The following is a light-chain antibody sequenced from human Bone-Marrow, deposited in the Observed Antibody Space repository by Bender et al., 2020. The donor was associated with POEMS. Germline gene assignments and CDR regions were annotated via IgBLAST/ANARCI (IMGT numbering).Light chain of an antibody. CDR2: DVN. V-gene: IGLV2-14*03. J-gene: IGLJ3*02. Sequence: QSALTQPASVSGSPGQLITISCTGTSSDIGGYNYVSWYQQHPGKAPKLMILDVNNRPSGVSNRFSGSKSGNTASLTISGLQAEDEADYFCISYTSSSTLVFGGGTKLTVL. CDR3: ISYTSSSTLV. CDR1: SSDIGGYNY.